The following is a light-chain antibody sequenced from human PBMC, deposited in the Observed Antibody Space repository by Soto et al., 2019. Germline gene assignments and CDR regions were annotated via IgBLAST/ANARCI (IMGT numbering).Light chain of an antibody. CDR2: DAS. CDR3: QHRSNWLGT. J-gene: IGKJ3*01. V-gene: IGKV3-11*01. Sequence: EIVLTQSPATLSLSPGERATLSCRASQSVGSFLAWYQQKSGQNPMLLIYDASNRATGIPARFSGSGSGADFTLTISSLEPEDCAVYYCQHRSNWLGTFGPGTKVDIK. CDR1: QSVGSF.